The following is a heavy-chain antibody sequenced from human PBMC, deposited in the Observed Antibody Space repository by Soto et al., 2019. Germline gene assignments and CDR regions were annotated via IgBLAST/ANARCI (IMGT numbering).Heavy chain of an antibody. CDR3: VRGVLS. V-gene: IGHV4-31*03. CDR2: IHHSGST. D-gene: IGHD3-10*01. CDR1: GGSISSGGYY. Sequence: QVQLQESGPGLVKASQTLSLTCNVSGGSISSGGYYWKRHRQHPGKGLEWIGNIHHSGSTFYNPSLTNRVARTVDTSQNQFSLKLSSVTAADMAVYFCVRGVLSWGQGTLVTVSS. J-gene: IGHJ1*01.